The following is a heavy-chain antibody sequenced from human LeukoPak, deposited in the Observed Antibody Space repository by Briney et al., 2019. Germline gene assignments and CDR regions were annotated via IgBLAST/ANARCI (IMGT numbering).Heavy chain of an antibody. Sequence: GGSLRLSCAASGFTLSTYTMNWVRQAPGKGLEWVSSISSSSSYIYYADSVKGRFTISRDNAKNSLYLQMNSLRAEDTAVYYCARDTYDILTGYYKWAFDIWGQGTMVTVSS. CDR2: ISSSSSYI. V-gene: IGHV3-21*06. D-gene: IGHD3-9*01. J-gene: IGHJ3*02. CDR1: GFTLSTYT. CDR3: ARDTYDILTGYYKWAFDI.